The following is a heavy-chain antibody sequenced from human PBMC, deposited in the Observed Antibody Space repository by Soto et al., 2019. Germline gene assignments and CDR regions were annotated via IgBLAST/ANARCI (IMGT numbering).Heavy chain of an antibody. CDR1: GYTFTRYG. J-gene: IGHJ6*02. D-gene: IGHD3-16*01. CDR2: INTYNGNT. V-gene: IGHV1-18*01. Sequence: QVQLVPSGAEVKNPGASVKVSCKASGYTFTRYGIGWARQAPGQGLEWMGWINTYNGNTHYAQNVQGRITLTTDTSTSTAYMELRSLRSNDTAIYYCAMVDVYVTPSPQDVWGQGTTVIVSS. CDR3: AMVDVYVTPSPQDV.